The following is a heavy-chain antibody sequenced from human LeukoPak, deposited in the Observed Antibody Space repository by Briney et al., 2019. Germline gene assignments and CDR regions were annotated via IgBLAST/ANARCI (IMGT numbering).Heavy chain of an antibody. J-gene: IGHJ4*02. CDR3: ARDGGG. CDR2: IYHSGST. Sequence: SETLSLTCTVSGGSLSTYYWTWIRQSPGKGLEWMGYIYHSGSTKYNPSLESRVTISVDTSKNQFSLKLRSATAADTAVYYCARDGGGWGQGTLVTVSS. D-gene: IGHD2-15*01. CDR1: GGSLSTYY. V-gene: IGHV4-59*01.